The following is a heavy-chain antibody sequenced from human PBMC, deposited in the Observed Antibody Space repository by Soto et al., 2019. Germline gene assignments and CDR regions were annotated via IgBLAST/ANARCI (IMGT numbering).Heavy chain of an antibody. J-gene: IGHJ5*02. D-gene: IGHD2-15*01. CDR2: IYDDGSA. CDR1: GGSISSSY. V-gene: IGHV4-59*01. Sequence: SETLSLTCTVSGGSISSSYWSWIRQPPGKGLEWLAYIYDDGSANYNPSLKSRATISLDMSKKQFSLKLTSVTAADTAVYYCARDKYCSGGSCRKNWFDPWGQGTLVTVSS. CDR3: ARDKYCSGGSCRKNWFDP.